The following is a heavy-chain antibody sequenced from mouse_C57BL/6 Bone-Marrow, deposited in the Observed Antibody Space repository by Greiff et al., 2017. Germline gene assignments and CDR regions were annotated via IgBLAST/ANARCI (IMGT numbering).Heavy chain of an antibody. CDR1: GFSFTTYA. CDR2: IRSKSNNYAT. V-gene: IGHV10-1*01. CDR3: VARGFDY. Sequence: EVKLMESGGGLVQPKGSLKLSCAASGFSFTTYAMNWVRQAPGKGLEWVARIRSKSNNYATYYADSVKDKFTISRDVAESMLYLQMNNLKTEYTSMYDCVARGFDYWGQGTTLTVSS. J-gene: IGHJ2*01.